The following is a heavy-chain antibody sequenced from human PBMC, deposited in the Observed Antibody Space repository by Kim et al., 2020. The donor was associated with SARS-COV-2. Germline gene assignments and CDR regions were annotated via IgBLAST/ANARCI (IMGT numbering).Heavy chain of an antibody. CDR3: ARGADYVWGSYRPGVLFGI. CDR1: GGSISSYY. CDR2: IYYSGST. D-gene: IGHD3-16*02. Sequence: SETLSLTCTVSGGSISSYYWSWIRQPPGKGLEWIGYIYYSGSTNYNPSLKSRVTISVDTSKNQFSLKLSSVTAADTAVYYCARGADYVWGSYRPGVLFGIWGQGTMVTVSS. V-gene: IGHV4-59*01. J-gene: IGHJ3*02.